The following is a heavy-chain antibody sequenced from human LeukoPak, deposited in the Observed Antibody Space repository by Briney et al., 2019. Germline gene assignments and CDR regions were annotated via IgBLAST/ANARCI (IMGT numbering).Heavy chain of an antibody. D-gene: IGHD5-18*01. Sequence: PGGSLRLSCAASGFTVSSNYMNWVRQAPGKGLEWVSYISSSSSTIYYADSVKGRFTISRDNAKNSLYLQMNSLRAEDTAVYYCARGRGYSYGAHFDYWGQGTLVTVSS. CDR2: ISSSSSTI. J-gene: IGHJ4*02. V-gene: IGHV3-48*01. CDR1: GFTVSSNY. CDR3: ARGRGYSYGAHFDY.